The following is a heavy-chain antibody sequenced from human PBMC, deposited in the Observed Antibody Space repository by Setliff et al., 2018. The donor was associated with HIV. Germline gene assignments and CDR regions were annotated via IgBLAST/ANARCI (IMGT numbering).Heavy chain of an antibody. Sequence: PGGSLRLSCAASGFSLSDYYMNWIRQAPGKGLEWISQISRYGNNMYYADSVKGRFTISRDDAKNTLYLQMNSLRAEDTAVYYCAKGRSLLWFGELLYDAFDIWGQGTMVTVSS. CDR1: GFSLSDYY. D-gene: IGHD3-10*01. J-gene: IGHJ3*02. V-gene: IGHV3-11*04. CDR2: ISRYGNNM. CDR3: AKGRSLLWFGELLYDAFDI.